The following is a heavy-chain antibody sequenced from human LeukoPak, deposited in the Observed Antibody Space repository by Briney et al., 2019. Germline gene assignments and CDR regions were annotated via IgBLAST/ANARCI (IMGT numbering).Heavy chain of an antibody. CDR1: GFTFSIYG. Sequence: PGGSLRLSCAASGFTFSIYGMHWVRQAPGKGLEWVAVISYDGSDKFYADSVKGRFTISRDNSKNTLYLQMNSLRGEDTAVYYCAKDRESWVYSSSLDFDYWGQGTRVTVSS. CDR3: AKDRESWVYSSSLDFDY. V-gene: IGHV3-30*18. D-gene: IGHD6-6*01. J-gene: IGHJ4*02. CDR2: ISYDGSDK.